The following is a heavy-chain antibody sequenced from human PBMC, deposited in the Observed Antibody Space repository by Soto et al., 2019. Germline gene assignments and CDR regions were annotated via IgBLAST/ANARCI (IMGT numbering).Heavy chain of an antibody. D-gene: IGHD6-6*01. CDR2: IYHSGST. CDR1: XXXXXXXXXX. J-gene: IGHJ5*02. CDR3: XXXRPDGARLDP. V-gene: IGHV4-30-4*01. Sequence: QVQLQESGPGLVKPSQTLSLTCTVSXXXXXXXXXXXXXXRQPPGKGLEWIGYIYHSGSTYYNPSLKSRVXXXXXXXXXXXXXXXXXXXXXXXXXXXXXXXRPDGARLDPWGQGTLVTVSS.